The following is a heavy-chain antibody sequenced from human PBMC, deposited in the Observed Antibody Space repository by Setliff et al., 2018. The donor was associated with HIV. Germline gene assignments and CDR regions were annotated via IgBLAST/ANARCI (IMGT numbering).Heavy chain of an antibody. CDR1: GGSISSGDYY. Sequence: SETLSLTSTVYGGSISSGDYYWSWIRQPPGKGLEWIGYTYYSGYTQYNPSLKSRVTISVDTSKNQFSLKLRSVSAADTAVYYCARASSGYLIVHYWGQGTLVTVSS. J-gene: IGHJ4*02. D-gene: IGHD3-22*01. CDR2: TYYSGYT. CDR3: ARASSGYLIVHY. V-gene: IGHV4-30-4*01.